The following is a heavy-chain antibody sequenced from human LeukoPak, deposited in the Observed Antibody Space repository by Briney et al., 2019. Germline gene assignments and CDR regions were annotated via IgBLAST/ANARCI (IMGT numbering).Heavy chain of an antibody. Sequence: ASVMVSCKASGYTFTRYGITWVRQAPGQGLEWMGWISGYNGNTNYAQKFQGRVTMTRDEATSTVYMELRSLRSDDTAVYYCARDFEAVADEKGYDAFDIWGQGTMVTVSS. CDR2: ISGYNGNT. V-gene: IGHV1-18*01. D-gene: IGHD6-19*01. CDR1: GYTFTRYG. J-gene: IGHJ3*02. CDR3: ARDFEAVADEKGYDAFDI.